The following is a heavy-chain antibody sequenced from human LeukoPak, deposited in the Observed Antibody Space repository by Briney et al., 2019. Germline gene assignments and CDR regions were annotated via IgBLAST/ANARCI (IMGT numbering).Heavy chain of an antibody. V-gene: IGHV3-23*01. Sequence: GGSLRLSCAASGFTFSSYVMNWVRQAPGKGLEWVSSISDNGVTRYYADSVKGRFTISRDNSDNTVYLQMNSLRAEDTAIYYCAKAPAPYYYYYGMDVWGQGTAITVSS. CDR1: GFTFSSYV. CDR3: AKAPAPYYYYYGMDV. J-gene: IGHJ6*02. CDR2: ISDNGVTR.